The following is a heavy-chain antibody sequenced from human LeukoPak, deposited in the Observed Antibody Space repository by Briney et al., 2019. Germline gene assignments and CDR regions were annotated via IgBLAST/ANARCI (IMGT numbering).Heavy chain of an antibody. J-gene: IGHJ5*02. V-gene: IGHV3-20*04. Sequence: GGSLRLSCAASGFTFDDNGMSWVRQAPGKGLEWVSGINWNSGSIGYADSVKGRFTISRDNSKNTLYLQMSSLRAEDTAVYYCARVRPPYGSGSSMNWFDPWGQGTLVTVSS. CDR1: GFTFDDNG. CDR3: ARVRPPYGSGSSMNWFDP. CDR2: INWNSGSI. D-gene: IGHD3-10*01.